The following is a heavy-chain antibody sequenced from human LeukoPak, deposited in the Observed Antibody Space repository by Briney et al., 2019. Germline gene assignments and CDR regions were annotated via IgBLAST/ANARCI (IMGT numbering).Heavy chain of an antibody. CDR3: ARARTGFDL. V-gene: IGHV4-30-2*01. D-gene: IGHD1-1*01. CDR1: GGSISSGGYS. CDR2: IYHSGST. Sequence: PSETLSLTCAVSGGSISSGGYSWSWIRQPPGKGLEWIGYIYHSGSTYYNPSLKSRVTISVDRSKNQFSLKLSSVTAADSAVYYCARARTGFDLWGQGALVTVSS. J-gene: IGHJ5*02.